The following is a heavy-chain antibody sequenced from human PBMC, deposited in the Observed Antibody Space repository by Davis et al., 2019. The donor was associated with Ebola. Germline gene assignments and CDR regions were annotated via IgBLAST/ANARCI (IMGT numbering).Heavy chain of an antibody. CDR1: GFTFSNAW. J-gene: IGHJ6*02. D-gene: IGHD3-10*01. Sequence: PGGSLRLSCAASGFTFSNAWMSWVRQAPGKGLEWVGRIKSKTDGGTTDYAAPVKGRFTISRDDSKNTLYLQMNSLKTEDTAVYYCARVGSGSQGGMDVWGQGTTVTVSS. V-gene: IGHV3-15*01. CDR3: ARVGSGSQGGMDV. CDR2: IKSKTDGGTT.